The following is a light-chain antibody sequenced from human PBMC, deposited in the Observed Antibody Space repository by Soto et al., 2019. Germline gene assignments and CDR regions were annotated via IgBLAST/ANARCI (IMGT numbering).Light chain of an antibody. CDR2: EVS. V-gene: IGLV2-8*01. CDR3: SSSAGSNIPYV. Sequence: QSALTQPPSASGSPGQSVIISCTGTSSDIGGYKYVSWYQQRPGRAPKLIISEVSKRPSGVPDRFSGSKSDNTASLTVSGLQAEDEADYYCSSSAGSNIPYVFGTGTKLTVL. CDR1: SSDIGGYKY. J-gene: IGLJ1*01.